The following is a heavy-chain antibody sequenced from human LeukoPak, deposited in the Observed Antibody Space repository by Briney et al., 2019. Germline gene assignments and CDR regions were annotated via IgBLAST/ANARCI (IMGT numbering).Heavy chain of an antibody. Sequence: SETLSLTCTVSGGSISSISYYWDWIRQPPGKGLEWFGSIYYGGSTYSNPSLKSRVTISVDTSKNQFSLKLNSVTAADAAVYYCAGSPGQWVVLGFDYWGQGTLVTVSS. CDR2: IYYGGST. V-gene: IGHV4-39*01. J-gene: IGHJ4*02. CDR1: GGSISSISYY. D-gene: IGHD6-19*01. CDR3: AGSPGQWVVLGFDY.